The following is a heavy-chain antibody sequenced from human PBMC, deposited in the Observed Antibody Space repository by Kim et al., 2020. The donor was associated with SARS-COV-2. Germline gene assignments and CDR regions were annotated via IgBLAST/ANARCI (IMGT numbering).Heavy chain of an antibody. Sequence: GGSLRLSCAASGFTFSSYGMHWVRQAPGKGLEWVAVISYDGSNKYYADSVKGRFTISRDNSKNTLYLQMNSLRAEDTAVYYCARHDILTGYYVGYYYYG. CDR3: ARHDILTGYYVGYYYYG. V-gene: IGHV3-33*05. D-gene: IGHD3-9*01. CDR1: GFTFSSYG. CDR2: ISYDGSNK. J-gene: IGHJ6*01.